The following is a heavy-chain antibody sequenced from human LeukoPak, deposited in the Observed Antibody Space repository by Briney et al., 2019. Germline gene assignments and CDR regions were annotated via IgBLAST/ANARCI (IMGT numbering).Heavy chain of an antibody. Sequence: GGSLRLSCAASGFTFSNYWMTWVRQAPGKGLEWVANIKQDGSEKYYVDSVKGRFTTSRDNVKNSLYLQMNSLRAEDTAVYYCASPEWLPDSIDIWGQGTMVTVSS. J-gene: IGHJ3*02. D-gene: IGHD3-3*01. CDR3: ASPEWLPDSIDI. CDR2: IKQDGSEK. CDR1: GFTFSNYW. V-gene: IGHV3-7*01.